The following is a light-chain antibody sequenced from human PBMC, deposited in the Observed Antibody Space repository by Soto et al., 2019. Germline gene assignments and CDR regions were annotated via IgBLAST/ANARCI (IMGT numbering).Light chain of an antibody. Sequence: QSALTQPASVSGSPGQSITISCTGTSSDVGVYNYVSWYQHHPGKAPKLIIFDVSNRPSGVSNPFSGSKSGNTASLTISGLQPEDDADYYCSSYTTSNTRQIVFGTGTKLTVL. J-gene: IGLJ1*01. V-gene: IGLV2-14*03. CDR3: SSYTTSNTRQIV. CDR2: DVS. CDR1: SSDVGVYNY.